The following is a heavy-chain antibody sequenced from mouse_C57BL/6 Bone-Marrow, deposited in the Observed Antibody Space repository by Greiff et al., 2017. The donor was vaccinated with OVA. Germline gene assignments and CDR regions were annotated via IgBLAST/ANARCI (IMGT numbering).Heavy chain of an antibody. J-gene: IGHJ2*01. CDR1: GSTFPDYY. CDR2: IYPGSGNI. V-gene: IGHV1-76*01. CDR3: ARSERLRDYFDY. Sequence: QVQLQQSGAELVRPGASVKLSCKASGSTFPDYYISWVKQRPGQGLEWIARIYPGSGNIYYNAKFKGKAKLTAEKSSSTAYMQLSSLTSDDSAVYFCARSERLRDYFDYWGQGTTLTVSS. D-gene: IGHD2-2*01.